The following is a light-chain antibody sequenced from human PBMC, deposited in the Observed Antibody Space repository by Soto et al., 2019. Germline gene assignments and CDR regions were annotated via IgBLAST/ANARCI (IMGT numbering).Light chain of an antibody. CDR2: KAS. CDR3: KLYYCYYPYT. Sequence: DIQMTQFPPTLSASIGDRVTITCRASQTISSSLAWYQQKPGKAPKLLIYKASTLETGVPPRFSGSGSVTDFTLPICTLLPDDFPAYYCKLYYCYYPYTFGQGTRLEIQ. CDR1: QTISSS. J-gene: IGKJ2*01. V-gene: IGKV1-5*03.